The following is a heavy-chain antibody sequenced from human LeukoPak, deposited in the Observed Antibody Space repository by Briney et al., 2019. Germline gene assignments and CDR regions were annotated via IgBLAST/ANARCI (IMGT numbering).Heavy chain of an antibody. V-gene: IGHV1-2*02. CDR1: GYTFTGYY. CDR3: ARVTSYGDMPN. Sequence: ASVKVSCKASGYTFTGYYMHWVRQAPGQGLEWMGWINPNSGGTNYAQKFQGRVTMTTDTSTSTAYMELRSLRSDDTAVYYCARVTSYGDMPNWGQGTLVTVSS. D-gene: IGHD5-18*01. J-gene: IGHJ4*02. CDR2: INPNSGGT.